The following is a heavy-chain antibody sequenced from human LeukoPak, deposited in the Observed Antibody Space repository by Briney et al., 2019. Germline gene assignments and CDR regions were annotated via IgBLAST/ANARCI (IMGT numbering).Heavy chain of an antibody. Sequence: PSDTLSLTCAVSDYSISRAYDWGWLRQPPGKGLEWIGRVYHSASTDYNPSLKSRVTISVATSKNQFSLKLRSGTAADTAVYYCARDQAYCGGDCYFDFWGQGTLVTVSS. V-gene: IGHV4-38-2*02. CDR3: ARDQAYCGGDCYFDF. D-gene: IGHD2-21*02. CDR1: DYSISRAYD. J-gene: IGHJ4*02. CDR2: VYHSAST.